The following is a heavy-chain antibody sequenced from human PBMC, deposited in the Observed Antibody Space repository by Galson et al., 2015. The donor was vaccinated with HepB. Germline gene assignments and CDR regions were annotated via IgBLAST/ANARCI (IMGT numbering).Heavy chain of an antibody. J-gene: IGHJ6*03. CDR3: AAGAVLRFQRHYYYMDV. CDR2: IIPILGIA. CDR1: GGTFSSYA. V-gene: IGHV1-69*04. Sequence: SVKVSCKASGGTFSSYAISWVRQAPGQGLEWMGRIIPILGIANYAQKFQGRVTITADKSTSTAYMELSSLRSEDTAVYYCAAGAVLRFQRHYYYMDVWGKGTTVTVSS. D-gene: IGHD3-3*01.